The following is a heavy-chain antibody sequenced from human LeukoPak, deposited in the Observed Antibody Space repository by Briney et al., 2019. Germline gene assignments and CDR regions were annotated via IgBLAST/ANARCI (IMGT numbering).Heavy chain of an antibody. CDR3: ARVNGYPKYYFYGLDV. V-gene: IGHV4-59*01. CDR2: IYYNGNT. D-gene: IGHD5-24*01. J-gene: IGHJ6*02. Sequence: SETLSLTCTVSGDSISSYFWIWIRQPPGKAREWIGHIYYNGNTNFNPSLESRVTISVDTSKNQFSLRLNSVTAADTAVYYCARVNGYPKYYFYGLDVWGRGTSVTVSS. CDR1: GDSISSYF.